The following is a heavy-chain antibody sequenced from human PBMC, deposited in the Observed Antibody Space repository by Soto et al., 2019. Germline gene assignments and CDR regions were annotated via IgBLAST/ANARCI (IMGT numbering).Heavy chain of an antibody. D-gene: IGHD4-17*01. CDR1: GCSISSYY. CDR2: IYYSGST. Sequence: QVQLQESGPGLVKPSETLSLTCTVSGCSISSYYWSWIRQPPGKGLEWIGYIYYSGSTNYNPSLKRRVTISVDTSKNQCSLKLSSVTAADTAVYYCARRYGANFDYWGQGTLVTVSS. V-gene: IGHV4-59*08. CDR3: ARRYGANFDY. J-gene: IGHJ4*02.